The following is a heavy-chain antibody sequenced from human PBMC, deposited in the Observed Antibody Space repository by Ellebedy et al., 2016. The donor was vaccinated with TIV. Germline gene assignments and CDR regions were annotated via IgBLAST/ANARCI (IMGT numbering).Heavy chain of an antibody. CDR1: GFIFSNYW. J-gene: IGHJ4*02. V-gene: IGHV3-74*01. CDR3: VRDGDGYNFDY. CDR2: IYRDGSGT. D-gene: IGHD5-24*01. Sequence: PGGSLRLSCGASGFIFSNYWMPWVRQAPGKGLVWVSRIYRDGSGTDYADSVKGRFTFSRDNTRNTLYLQMNSLRVDDTAVYYCVRDGDGYNFDYWGQGALVTVSS.